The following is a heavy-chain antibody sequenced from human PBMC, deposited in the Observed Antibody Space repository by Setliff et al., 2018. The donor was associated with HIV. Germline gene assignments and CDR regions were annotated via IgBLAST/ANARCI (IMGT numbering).Heavy chain of an antibody. CDR2: INIRSGNT. D-gene: IGHD3-22*01. V-gene: IGHV1-2*02. Sequence: AASVKVSCKASGYSFTTSGVSWVRQAPGQGLEWMGWINIRSGNTNYAQKFQGRVTMTRDTSISTAYMELSRLRSDDTAVYYCARDFVYYDSSGLDYWGQGTLVTVSS. CDR3: ARDFVYYDSSGLDY. CDR1: GYSFTTSG. J-gene: IGHJ4*02.